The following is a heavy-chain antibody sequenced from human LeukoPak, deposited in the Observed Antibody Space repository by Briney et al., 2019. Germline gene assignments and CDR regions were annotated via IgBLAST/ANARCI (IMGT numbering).Heavy chain of an antibody. J-gene: IGHJ3*02. CDR2: ISAYNGNT. CDR1: GYTFTSYG. CDR3: ARAMLLTTSTVTAAFDI. V-gene: IGHV1-18*01. D-gene: IGHD4-11*01. Sequence: GASVKVSCKASGYTFTSYGISWVRQAPGQGLEWIGWISAYNGNTNYAQKLQGRVTMTTDTSTSTAYMELRSLRSDDTAVYYCARAMLLTTSTVTAAFDIWGQGTMVTVSS.